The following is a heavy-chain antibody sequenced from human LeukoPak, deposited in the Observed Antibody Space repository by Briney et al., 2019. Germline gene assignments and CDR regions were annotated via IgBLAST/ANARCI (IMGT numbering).Heavy chain of an antibody. J-gene: IGHJ4*02. CDR3: MRGTWGVVLDY. Sequence: ASVKVSCKASGYTFSRHGMTWVRQAPGQGLEWMGWISGGKGDTKYAQNLQGRVTMTTEANTAYMELRSLTSDDMAVYYCMRGTWGVVLDYWGQGTPVTVSS. V-gene: IGHV1-18*03. CDR2: ISGGKGDT. CDR1: GYTFSRHG. D-gene: IGHD3-3*01.